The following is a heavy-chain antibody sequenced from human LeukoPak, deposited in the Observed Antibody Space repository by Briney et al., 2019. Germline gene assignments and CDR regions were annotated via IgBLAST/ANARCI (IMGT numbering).Heavy chain of an antibody. CDR2: INTGNGNT. D-gene: IGHD1-26*01. V-gene: IGHV1-3*04. Sequence: ASVKVSCKTSGYTFTNYGMHWVRQAPRQSPEWMGWINTGNGNTKSSQRLQDRVTLTRDTSASTAYMELNSLNSEDTAVYYCARVPLSDASGHYYPHWGQGTLITVSS. CDR1: GYTFTNYG. CDR3: ARVPLSDASGHYYPH. J-gene: IGHJ1*01.